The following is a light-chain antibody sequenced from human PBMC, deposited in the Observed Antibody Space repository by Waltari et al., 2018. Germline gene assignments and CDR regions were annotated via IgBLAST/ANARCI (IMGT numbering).Light chain of an antibody. Sequence: QSALTQPPSASGSLGQSVTISCTGTSSDIGGYNYVSWYQQHPGKAPKLMICEVTKRPSGVPDRCSGSKSGNTASLTLSGLQAEDEADYYCSSYEGSNGFYVFGTGTTVTVL. J-gene: IGLJ1*01. CDR3: SSYEGSNGFYV. CDR2: EVT. CDR1: SSDIGGYNY. V-gene: IGLV2-8*01.